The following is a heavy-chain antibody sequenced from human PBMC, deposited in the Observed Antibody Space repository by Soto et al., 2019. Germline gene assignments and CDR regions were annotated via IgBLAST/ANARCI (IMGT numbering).Heavy chain of an antibody. V-gene: IGHV1-18*01. J-gene: IGHJ4*02. CDR2: ISPYKGNT. CDR3: VRDLDGSGSYYTDY. CDR1: GYTFTSCG. D-gene: IGHD3-10*01. Sequence: VKVSCKASGYTFTSCGISWVRQAPGQGLEWMGWISPYKGNTNYAQKLQGRVTMTTDTSTSTAYMELRSLRSDDTAVYYCVRDLDGSGSYYTDYWGQGTLVTVSS.